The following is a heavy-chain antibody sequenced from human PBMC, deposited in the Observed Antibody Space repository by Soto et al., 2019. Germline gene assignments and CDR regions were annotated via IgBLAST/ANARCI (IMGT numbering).Heavy chain of an antibody. CDR3: ARVRSSSSPFYFDY. CDR1: GGSFSGYY. CDR2: INHSGST. V-gene: IGHV4-34*01. D-gene: IGHD6-6*01. Sequence: SETLSLTCAVYGGSFSGYYWSWIRQPPGKGLEWIGEINHSGSTKYNPSLKSRVTISVDKTKNQFSVKLSSVTAADTAVYYCARVRSSSSPFYFDYWGQGTLVTVSS. J-gene: IGHJ4*02.